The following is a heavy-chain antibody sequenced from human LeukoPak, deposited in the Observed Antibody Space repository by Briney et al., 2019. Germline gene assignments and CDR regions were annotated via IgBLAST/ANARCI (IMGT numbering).Heavy chain of an antibody. CDR3: ARGRTTPYYYDSSGYPADAFDI. V-gene: IGHV1-2*02. D-gene: IGHD3-22*01. CDR2: INPNSGGT. CDR1: GYTFTGYY. J-gene: IGHJ3*02. Sequence: GASVKVSCKASGYTFTGYYMHWVRQAPGQGLEWMGWINPNSGGTNYAQKFQGRVTMTRDTSISTAYMELSRLRSDDTAVYYCARGRTTPYYYDSSGYPADAFDIWGQGTMVTVSS.